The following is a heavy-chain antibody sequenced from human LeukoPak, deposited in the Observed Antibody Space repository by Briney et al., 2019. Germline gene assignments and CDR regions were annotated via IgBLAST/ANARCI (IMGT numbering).Heavy chain of an antibody. CDR3: ATDDSSWYPNWFDP. Sequence: ASVKVSCKASGYTFTSYGVSWVRQAPGQGLEWMGWISGYNGNTNYAQKLQGRVTMTTDTSTSTAYMELRSLRSDDTAVYYCATDDSSWYPNWFDPWGQGTLVTVSS. J-gene: IGHJ5*02. V-gene: IGHV1-18*01. CDR2: ISGYNGNT. CDR1: GYTFTSYG. D-gene: IGHD6-13*01.